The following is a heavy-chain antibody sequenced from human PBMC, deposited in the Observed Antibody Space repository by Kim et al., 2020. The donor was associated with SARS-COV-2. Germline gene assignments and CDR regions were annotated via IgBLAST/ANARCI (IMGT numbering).Heavy chain of an antibody. V-gene: IGHV1-46*01. D-gene: IGHD4-17*01. Sequence: ASVKVSCKASGYTFTSYYMHWVRQAPGQGLEWMGIINPSGGSTSYAQKFQGRVTMTRDTSTSTVYMELSSLRSEDTAVYYCARDLTTTVTLYYYYGMDVLGQGTTVTVSS. CDR1: GYTFTSYY. J-gene: IGHJ6*02. CDR3: ARDLTTTVTLYYYYGMDV. CDR2: INPSGGST.